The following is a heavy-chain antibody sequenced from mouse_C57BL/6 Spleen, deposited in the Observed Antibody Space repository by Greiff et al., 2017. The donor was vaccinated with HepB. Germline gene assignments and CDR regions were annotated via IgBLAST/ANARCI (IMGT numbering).Heavy chain of an antibody. CDR2: IYPGSGST. CDR1: GYTFTSYW. CDR3: SIYYDYDGGYFDV. D-gene: IGHD2-4*01. J-gene: IGHJ1*03. Sequence: VKLQQPGAELVKPGASVKMSCKASGYTFTSYWITWVKQRPGQGLEWIGDIYPGSGSTNYNEKFKSKATLTVDTSSSTAYRQLSSLTSEDSAVYYCSIYYDYDGGYFDVWGTGTTVTVSS. V-gene: IGHV1-55*01.